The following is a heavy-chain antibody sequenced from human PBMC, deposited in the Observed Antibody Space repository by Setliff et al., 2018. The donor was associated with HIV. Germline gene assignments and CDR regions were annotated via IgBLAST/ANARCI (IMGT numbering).Heavy chain of an antibody. D-gene: IGHD6-19*01. CDR2: INSDGSRT. V-gene: IGHV3-74*03. CDR3: VRPMEIGRHPVAGQRDAFDI. CDR1: GFTFSSYW. J-gene: IGHJ3*02. Sequence: GSLRLSCAASGFTFSSYWMHWVRQAPGKGLVWVSNINSDGSRTTYADSVKGRFTISRDNAENTLYLQMNSLRAEDTAVYYCVRPMEIGRHPVAGQRDAFDIWGQGGMVTVSS.